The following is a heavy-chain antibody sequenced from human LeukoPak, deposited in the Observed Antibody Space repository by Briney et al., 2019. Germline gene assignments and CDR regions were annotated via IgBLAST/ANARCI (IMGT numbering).Heavy chain of an antibody. V-gene: IGHV1-69*05. CDR1: RGTFSSYA. J-gene: IGHJ3*02. Sequence: SVKVSCKASRGTFSSYAISWVRQAPGQGLEWMGGIIPIFGTAHYAQKFQGRVTMTTDTSTSTAYMELRSLRSDDTAVYYCARYAVAARGDAFDIWGQGTMVTVSS. CDR2: IIPIFGTA. CDR3: ARYAVAARGDAFDI. D-gene: IGHD6-19*01.